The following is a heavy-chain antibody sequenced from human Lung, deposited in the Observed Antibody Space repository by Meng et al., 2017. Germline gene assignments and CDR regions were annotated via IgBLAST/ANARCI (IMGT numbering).Heavy chain of an antibody. CDR1: GSTFSSYA. Sequence: GESLKISCAASGSTFSSYAMSWVRQAPGKGLEWVSAISGSGGNTHYADSVKGRFTISRDNSKNTLYLQMNTLRAEDTAVYYCARGIWGFDYWGQGTLVTVSS. D-gene: IGHD2/OR15-2a*01. CDR3: ARGIWGFDY. V-gene: IGHV3-23*01. CDR2: ISGSGGNT. J-gene: IGHJ4*02.